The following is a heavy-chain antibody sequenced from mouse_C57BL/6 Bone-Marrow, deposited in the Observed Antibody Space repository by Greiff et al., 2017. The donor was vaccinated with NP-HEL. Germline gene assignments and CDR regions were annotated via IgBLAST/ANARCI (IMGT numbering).Heavy chain of an antibody. CDR2: INYDGSST. CDR3: AREGGLRRRTYAMDY. D-gene: IGHD2-4*01. J-gene: IGHJ4*01. V-gene: IGHV5-16*01. CDR1: GFTFSDYY. Sequence: EVQRVESEGGLVQPGSSMKLSCTASGFTFSDYYMAWVRQVPEKGLEWVANINYDGSSTYYLDSLKSRFIISRDNATNLLYLQMSSLKSEDTATYYCAREGGLRRRTYAMDYWGQGTSVTVSS.